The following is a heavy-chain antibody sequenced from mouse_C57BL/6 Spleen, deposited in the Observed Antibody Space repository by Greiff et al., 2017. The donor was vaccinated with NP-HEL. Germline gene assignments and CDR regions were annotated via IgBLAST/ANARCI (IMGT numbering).Heavy chain of an antibody. D-gene: IGHD2-2*01. CDR1: GYTFTSYW. CDR2: INPSSGYT. CDR3: ALVTTDYAIDY. V-gene: IGHV1-7*01. J-gene: IGHJ4*01. Sequence: VQVVESGAELAKPGASVKLSCKASGYTFTSYWMHWVKQRPGQGLEWIGYINPSSGYTKYNQKFKDKATLTADKSSSTAYMQLSSLTYEDSAVYYCALVTTDYAIDYWGQGTSVTVSS.